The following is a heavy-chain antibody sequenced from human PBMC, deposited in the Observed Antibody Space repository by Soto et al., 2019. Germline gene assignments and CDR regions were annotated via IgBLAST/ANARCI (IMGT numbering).Heavy chain of an antibody. V-gene: IGHV3-23*01. CDR3: AKEGTSGLYYFDY. J-gene: IGHJ4*02. D-gene: IGHD6-19*01. CDR1: GFTFSNYA. CDR2: ISGSGGSP. Sequence: GGALRLSCAASGFTFSNYAMNLGRQAPGKGLEWVSTISGSGGSPYYADSVKGRFTISRDNSKNTLYLQMNSLRAGDSAIYYCAKEGTSGLYYFDYWGQGTLVTVSS.